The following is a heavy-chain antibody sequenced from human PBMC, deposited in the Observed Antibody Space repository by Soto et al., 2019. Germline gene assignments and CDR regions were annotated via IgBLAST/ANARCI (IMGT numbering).Heavy chain of an antibody. CDR3: ARYPTLTDYFFHGMDV. D-gene: IGHD4-17*01. V-gene: IGHV5-51*01. J-gene: IGHJ6*02. CDR2: IYPGDSDT. Sequence: GESLKISCKGSGYTFTNYWIVWVRQIPGKGLEWMGIIYPGDSDTRYSPSSQGQVTISADRSISTAYLQWSSLKASDTGMNYCARYPTLTDYFFHGMDVWGQGTTVTVSS. CDR1: GYTFTNYW.